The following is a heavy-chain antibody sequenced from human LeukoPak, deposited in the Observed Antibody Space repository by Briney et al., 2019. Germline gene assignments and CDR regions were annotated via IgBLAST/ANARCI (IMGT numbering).Heavy chain of an antibody. Sequence: ASVKVSCKASGYTFAAYYIHWVPQAPGQGLEWMVWINPNSGGTNSAQKFQGRVTMTRDTSITTTYMEVGRLTSDDTAVYYCARDLGSRGGYFSGYWGQGTLVSVSS. CDR1: GYTFAAYY. V-gene: IGHV1-2*02. J-gene: IGHJ4*02. CDR2: INPNSGGT. D-gene: IGHD2-15*01. CDR3: ARDLGSRGGYFSGY.